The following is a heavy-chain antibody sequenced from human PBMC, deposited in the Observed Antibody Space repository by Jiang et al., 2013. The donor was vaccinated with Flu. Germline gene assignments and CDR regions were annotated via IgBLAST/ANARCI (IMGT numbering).Heavy chain of an antibody. CDR1: GFTVSSNY. J-gene: IGHJ4*02. CDR3: ARVVRGAYFDY. Sequence: GLVQPGGSLRLSCAASGFTVSSNYMSWVRQAPGKGLEWVSVIYSGGSTYYADSVKGRFTISRDNSKNTLYLQMNSLRAEDTAVYYCARVVRGAYFDYWGQGTLVTVSS. CDR2: IYSGGST. V-gene: IGHV3-66*01. D-gene: IGHD3-22*01.